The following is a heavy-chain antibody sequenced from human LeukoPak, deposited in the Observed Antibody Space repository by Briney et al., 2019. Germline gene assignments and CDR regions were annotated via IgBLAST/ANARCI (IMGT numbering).Heavy chain of an antibody. Sequence: RTGGSLRLSCAASGFTFSSYAMSWVRQAPGKGLEWVSAISGSGGSTYYADSVKGRFTISRDNSKNTLYLQMNSLRAEDTAVYYCAKSGNAHDYGDYSTRLGVDWGQGTLVTVSS. V-gene: IGHV3-23*01. D-gene: IGHD4-17*01. CDR3: AKSGNAHDYGDYSTRLGVD. J-gene: IGHJ4*02. CDR2: ISGSGGST. CDR1: GFTFSSYA.